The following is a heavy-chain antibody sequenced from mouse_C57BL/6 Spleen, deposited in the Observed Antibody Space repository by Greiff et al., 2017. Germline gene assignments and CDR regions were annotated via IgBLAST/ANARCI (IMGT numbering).Heavy chain of an antibody. Sequence: EVQLQQSGPELVKPGASVKISCKASGYTFTDYYMNWVKQSHGKSLEWIGDINPNNGGTSYNQKFKGKATLTVDTSSSTAYMELRSLTSEDSAVYYCARGDYSKDYWGQGTTLTVSS. CDR2: INPNNGGT. V-gene: IGHV1-26*01. CDR3: ARGDYSKDY. J-gene: IGHJ2*01. CDR1: GYTFTDYY. D-gene: IGHD2-5*01.